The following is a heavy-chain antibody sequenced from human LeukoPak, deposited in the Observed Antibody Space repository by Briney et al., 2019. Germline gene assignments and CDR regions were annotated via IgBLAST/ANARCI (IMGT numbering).Heavy chain of an antibody. D-gene: IGHD6-6*01. CDR3: ARDVAARPDTYYFDY. J-gene: IGHJ4*02. V-gene: IGHV3-48*01. Sequence: GGSLRLSCAPSGFTFSSYSMNWVRQAPGKGLEWVSYISSSSSTIYYADSVKGRFTISRDNAKNSLYLQMNSLRAEDTAVYYCARDVAARPDTYYFDYWGQGTLVTVSS. CDR2: ISSSSSTI. CDR1: GFTFSSYS.